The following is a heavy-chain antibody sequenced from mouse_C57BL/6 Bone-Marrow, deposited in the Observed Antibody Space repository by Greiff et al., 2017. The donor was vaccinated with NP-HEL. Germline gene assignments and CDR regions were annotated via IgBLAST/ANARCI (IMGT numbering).Heavy chain of an antibody. Sequence: EVQLQQSGPGMVKPSQSLSLTCTVTGYSITSGYDWHWIRHFPGNKLEWMGYISYSGSTNYNPSLKSRISITLDTSKNHFFLKLNSVTTEDTATYYCARDYYGEGAMDYWGQGTSVTVSS. D-gene: IGHD1-1*01. J-gene: IGHJ4*01. V-gene: IGHV3-1*01. CDR2: ISYSGST. CDR1: GYSITSGYD. CDR3: ARDYYGEGAMDY.